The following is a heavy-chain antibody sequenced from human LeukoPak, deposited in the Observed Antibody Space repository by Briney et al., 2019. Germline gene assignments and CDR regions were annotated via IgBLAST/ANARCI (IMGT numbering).Heavy chain of an antibody. J-gene: IGHJ5*02. CDR2: ISYDGGIE. Sequence: PVGSLRLSRAASGFILRTYAMHWVRQASGKGPEWVAAISYDGGIEYYADSVKGRFTISRDITKNTLYLQMNSLRAEDTAVYYCARDAYGFDPWGQGTLVTVSS. V-gene: IGHV3-30-3*01. D-gene: IGHD2-21*01. CDR1: GFILRTYA. CDR3: ARDAYGFDP.